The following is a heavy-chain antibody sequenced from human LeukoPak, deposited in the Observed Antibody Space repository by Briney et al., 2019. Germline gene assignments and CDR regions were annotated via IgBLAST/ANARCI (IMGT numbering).Heavy chain of an antibody. CDR2: ISGTSTSI. Sequence: GGSLRLSCAASGFAFSNAWMSWVRQAPGKGLEWVSSISGTSTSIYYADSVKGRFTISRDNAKNSLYLQMNSLRAEDTAVYYCARGPIPDYWGQGTLVTVSS. CDR1: GFAFSNAW. J-gene: IGHJ4*02. D-gene: IGHD2-2*02. V-gene: IGHV3-21*01. CDR3: ARGPIPDY.